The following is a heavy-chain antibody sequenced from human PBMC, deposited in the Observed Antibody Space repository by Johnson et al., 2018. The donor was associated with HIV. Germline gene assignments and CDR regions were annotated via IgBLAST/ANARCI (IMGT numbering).Heavy chain of an antibody. D-gene: IGHD2-21*01. CDR2: IDTTGDT. CDR1: GFTFSSYD. Sequence: VQLVESGGGLVQPGGSLRLSCAASGFTFSSYDMHWVRQPTGKGLEWVSSIDTTGDTYYPGSVRGRFTISRENATNSLYLQMNSLRAGDTAVYYCAREGEDAFDIWGQGTMVTVSS. CDR3: AREGEDAFDI. J-gene: IGHJ3*02. V-gene: IGHV3-13*01.